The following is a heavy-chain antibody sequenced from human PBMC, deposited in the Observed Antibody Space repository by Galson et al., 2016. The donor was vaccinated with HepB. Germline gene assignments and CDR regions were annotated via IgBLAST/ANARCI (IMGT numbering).Heavy chain of an antibody. CDR3: AKTPRVDYDILTGYYMPSWFDP. V-gene: IGHV3-23*01. D-gene: IGHD3-9*01. CDR1: GFTFSSYA. Sequence: SLRLSCAASGFTFSSYAMSWVRQAPGKGLEWVSAISGSGGSTYYADSVKGRFTISRDNSKNTLYLQMNSLRAEDTAVYYCAKTPRVDYDILTGYYMPSWFDPWGQGTLVTVPS. J-gene: IGHJ5*02. CDR2: ISGSGGST.